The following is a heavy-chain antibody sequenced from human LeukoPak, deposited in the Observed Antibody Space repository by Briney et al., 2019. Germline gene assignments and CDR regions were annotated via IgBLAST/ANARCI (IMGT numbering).Heavy chain of an antibody. CDR2: FDPEDGET. CDR1: GYTLTELS. D-gene: IGHD1-7*01. Sequence: GASVKVSCEVSGYTLTELSMHWVRQAPGKGLEWMGGFDPEDGETIYAQKFQGRVTMTEDTSTDTAYMELNSLRSDDTAVYYCATEAWRPGGITGTTTYWFDPRGQGTLVTVSS. V-gene: IGHV1-24*01. J-gene: IGHJ5*02. CDR3: ATEAWRPGGITGTTTYWFDP.